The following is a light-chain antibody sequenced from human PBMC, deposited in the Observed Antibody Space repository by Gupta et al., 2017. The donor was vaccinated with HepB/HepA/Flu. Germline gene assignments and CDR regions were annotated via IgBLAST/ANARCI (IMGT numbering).Light chain of an antibody. Sequence: DTQLMQSPSFLSASVGDRVIITFRASQGISSSLAWFQHKPGRDPNLLIYSASTVESGVPSRFSGSGSGTEFTLTISSLQPEDFATYYCQQSSSFPITFGHGTKVDV. CDR1: QGISSS. CDR3: QQSSSFPIT. V-gene: IGKV1-9*01. J-gene: IGKJ3*01. CDR2: SAS.